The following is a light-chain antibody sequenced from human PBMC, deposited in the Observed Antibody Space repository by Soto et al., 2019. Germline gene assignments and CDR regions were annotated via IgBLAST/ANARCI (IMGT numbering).Light chain of an antibody. V-gene: IGKV3-15*01. Sequence: EIVLTQSPATVSVSPGERVTLSCRASQSVDINLAWYQQKPGQAPRLLIYGASTRATDMPGRFRGSGAGAEFTLTISSLQSEDSAVYYCHHYGSSPNTFGQGTKLEIK. CDR1: QSVDIN. CDR3: HHYGSSPNT. J-gene: IGKJ2*01. CDR2: GAS.